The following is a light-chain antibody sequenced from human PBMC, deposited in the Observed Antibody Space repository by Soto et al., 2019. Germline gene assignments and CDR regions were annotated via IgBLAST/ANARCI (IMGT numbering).Light chain of an antibody. J-gene: IGLJ1*01. V-gene: IGLV2-14*01. CDR3: TSYTSSSTYV. CDR2: DVS. CDR1: SSDVGNYNY. Sequence: QSVLTPPASVSGSPGQSIAISCTGTSSDVGNYNYVSWYQQHPDKAPKLMIFDVSNRPSGVSDRFSGSKSGNTASLTISGLQADDEADYYCTSYTSSSTYVFGTGTKVTVL.